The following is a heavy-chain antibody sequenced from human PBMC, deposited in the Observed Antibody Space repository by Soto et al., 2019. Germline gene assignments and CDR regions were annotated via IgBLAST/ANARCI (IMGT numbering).Heavy chain of an antibody. J-gene: IGHJ6*04. CDR1: GGNFRSQS. V-gene: IGHV1-69*02. CDR2: MIPVLGVA. Sequence: QVQLVQYGAEVKKPGSSVKVSCKASGGNFRSQSISMSWVRQAPGQGLERMGRMIPVLGVANDAQKPQGRVTIPADKSTSAVHVEIRSLRSEDRDTYSCEREREVASTGPVVTNYYYGMDFWGEGTSVNVSS. D-gene: IGHD2-21*02. CDR3: EREREVASTGPVVTNYYYGMDF.